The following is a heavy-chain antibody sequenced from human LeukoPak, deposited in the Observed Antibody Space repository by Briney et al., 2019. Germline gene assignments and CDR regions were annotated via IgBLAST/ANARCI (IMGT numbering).Heavy chain of an antibody. CDR3: AKEAPGKTIGAFDI. V-gene: IGHV3-9*03. J-gene: IGHJ3*02. D-gene: IGHD1-14*01. CDR2: ISWNSGSI. Sequence: GGSLRLSCAASGFTFDDYAMHWVRQAPGKGLEWVSGISWNSGSIGYADSVKGRFTISRDNAKNSLYLQMNSLRAEDMALYYCAKEAPGKTIGAFDIWGQGTMVTVSS. CDR1: GFTFDDYA.